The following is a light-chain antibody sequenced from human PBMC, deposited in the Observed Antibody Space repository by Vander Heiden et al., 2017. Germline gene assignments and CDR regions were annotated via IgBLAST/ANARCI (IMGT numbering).Light chain of an antibody. Sequence: QSGLTQPASVSGSLGQPITISCTGTSRNIGSYKFVSWYQRHPGTAPRLIIFEVTKRPSGVSNRFSGSKSGNTASLTISGLQAEDEADYFCCSYAGSGTVVFGGGTKTTVL. CDR1: SRNIGSYKF. V-gene: IGLV2-23*02. J-gene: IGLJ2*01. CDR3: CSYAGSGTVV. CDR2: EVT.